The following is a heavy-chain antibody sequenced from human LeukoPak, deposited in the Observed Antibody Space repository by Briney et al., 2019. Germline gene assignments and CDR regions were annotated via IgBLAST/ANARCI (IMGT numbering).Heavy chain of an antibody. CDR2: IYPGDSDT. V-gene: IGHV5-51*01. J-gene: IGHJ4*02. D-gene: IGHD3-3*01. CDR1: GYSFTSYW. CDR3: ARLKHPELILRFLEWLGTIDY. Sequence: GESLKISCKGSGYSFTSYWIGWVRQMPGKGLEWMGIIYPGDSDTRYSPSFQGQVTISADKSISTAYLQWSSLKASDTAMYYCARLKHPELILRFLEWLGTIDYWGQGTLVTVSS.